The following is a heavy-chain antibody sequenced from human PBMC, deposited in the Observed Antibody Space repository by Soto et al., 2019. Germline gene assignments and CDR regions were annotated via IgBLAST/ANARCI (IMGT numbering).Heavy chain of an antibody. Sequence: SETLSLTCTVSGGSISSGGYYWSWIRQHPGKGLEWIGYIYYSGSTYYNPSLKSRVTMSIDTSNNQFSLKLSSVTAADTAVYYCARLYLSNRGWFDPWGQGTLVTVSS. CDR2: IYYSGST. D-gene: IGHD7-27*01. CDR1: GGSISSGGYY. V-gene: IGHV4-31*03. CDR3: ARLYLSNRGWFDP. J-gene: IGHJ5*02.